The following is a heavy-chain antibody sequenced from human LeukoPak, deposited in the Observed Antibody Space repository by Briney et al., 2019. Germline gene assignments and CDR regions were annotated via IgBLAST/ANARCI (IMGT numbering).Heavy chain of an antibody. CDR2: ISAYNGNT. CDR1: GYTFTSYV. CDR3: ASSFGGFTFDY. V-gene: IGHV1-18*01. D-gene: IGHD2-15*01. J-gene: IGHJ4*02. Sequence: ASVKDSCKASGYTFTSYVISWVRQAPGQGLEWMGWISAYNGNTNYAQKLQGRVTMTTDASTSTAYMELRSLRSDDTAVYYCASSFGGFTFDYWGQGTLVTVSS.